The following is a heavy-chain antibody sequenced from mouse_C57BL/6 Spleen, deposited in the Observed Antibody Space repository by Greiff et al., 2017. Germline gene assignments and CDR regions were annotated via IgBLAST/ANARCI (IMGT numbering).Heavy chain of an antibody. V-gene: IGHV1-19*01. Sequence: EVQLQQSGPVLVKPGASVKMSCKASGYTFTDYYMNWVKQSHGKSLEWIGVIYPYNGGTSYNQKFKGKATLTVDTSSSTAYMELNSLTSEDSAVYYCARSETTQARWAYWGQGTLVTVSA. CDR2: IYPYNGGT. CDR3: ARSETTQARWAY. CDR1: GYTFTDYY. D-gene: IGHD3-2*02. J-gene: IGHJ3*01.